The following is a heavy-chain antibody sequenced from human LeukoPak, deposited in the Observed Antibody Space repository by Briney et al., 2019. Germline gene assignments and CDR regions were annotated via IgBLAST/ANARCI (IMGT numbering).Heavy chain of an antibody. Sequence: GESLKISCKSSGYSFTSYWIAWVRPMPGKGLEWMGILYPGDSDTRYSPSFQGQVTISADRSITTAYLQWSSLKASDTAMYYCARLYLPYTSAWYGSAFDIWGQGTMVTVSS. D-gene: IGHD6-13*01. CDR2: LYPGDSDT. J-gene: IGHJ3*02. CDR3: ARLYLPYTSAWYGSAFDI. V-gene: IGHV5-51*01. CDR1: GYSFTSYW.